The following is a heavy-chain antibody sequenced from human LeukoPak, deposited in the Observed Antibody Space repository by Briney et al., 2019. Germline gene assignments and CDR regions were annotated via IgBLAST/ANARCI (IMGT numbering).Heavy chain of an antibody. CDR2: IHYSGST. J-gene: IGHJ4*02. CDR3: ARVRVPFSRGLFDY. D-gene: IGHD2-15*01. V-gene: IGHV4-31*03. Sequence: SQTLSLTCTVSRGSISSGAYYWSWIRQYPGKGLEWIGYIHYSGSTYYSPSLKSRVTISVDTSKNQFSLKLSSVTAADTAVYYCARVRVPFSRGLFDYWGQGTLVTVSS. CDR1: RGSISSGAYY.